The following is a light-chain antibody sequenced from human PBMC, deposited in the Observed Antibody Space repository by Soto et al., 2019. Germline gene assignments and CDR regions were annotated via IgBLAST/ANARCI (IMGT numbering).Light chain of an antibody. CDR1: SSDVGGYNF. CDR2: DVS. V-gene: IGLV2-14*01. J-gene: IGLJ2*01. Sequence: QSALTQPASVSGSPGQSITISCTGTSSDVGGYNFVSWYQQHPGKAPKLMIYDVSNRPSGVSNRFSGSKSGNTASLTISGLQAEDEADYYCISYTSSNTLGVFGGGTKSPS. CDR3: ISYTSSNTLGV.